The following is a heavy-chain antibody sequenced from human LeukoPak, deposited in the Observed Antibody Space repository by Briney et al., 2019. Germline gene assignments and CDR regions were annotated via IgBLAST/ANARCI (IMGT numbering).Heavy chain of an antibody. J-gene: IGHJ5*02. CDR3: AREVDCSSTSCSTNWFDP. Sequence: SETLSLTCTVSGGSISSYYWSWIRQPAGKGLEWIGRIYTSGSTNYNPSLKSRVTISVDTSKNQFSLKLSSVTAADTAVYYCAREVDCSSTSCSTNWFDPWGQGTLVTVSS. CDR1: GGSISSYY. CDR2: IYTSGST. V-gene: IGHV4-4*07. D-gene: IGHD2-2*01.